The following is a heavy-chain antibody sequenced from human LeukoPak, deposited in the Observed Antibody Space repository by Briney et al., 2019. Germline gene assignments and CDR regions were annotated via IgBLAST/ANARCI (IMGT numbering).Heavy chain of an antibody. CDR3: ARVEEVPAAIPDGFDI. CDR1: GFTVSSNY. CDR2: IYSGGST. Sequence: GGSLRLSCAASGFTVSSNYMSWVRQAPGKGLEWVSVIYSGGSTYYADSVKGRFTISRDNSKNTLYLQMNSLTAEDTAVYYCARVEEVPAAIPDGFDIWGQGTMVTVSS. D-gene: IGHD2-2*01. J-gene: IGHJ3*02. V-gene: IGHV3-53*01.